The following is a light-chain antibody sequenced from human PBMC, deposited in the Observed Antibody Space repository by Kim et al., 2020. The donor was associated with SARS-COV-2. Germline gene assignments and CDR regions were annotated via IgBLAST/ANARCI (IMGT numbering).Light chain of an antibody. CDR2: DAS. Sequence: LSPGERATLSCRASQSVSSYLAWYQQKPGQAPRLLIYDASNRATGIPARFSGSGSGTDFTLTISSLEPEDFAVYYCQHRGNWPLTFGGGTKVDIK. J-gene: IGKJ4*01. V-gene: IGKV3-11*01. CDR3: QHRGNWPLT. CDR1: QSVSSY.